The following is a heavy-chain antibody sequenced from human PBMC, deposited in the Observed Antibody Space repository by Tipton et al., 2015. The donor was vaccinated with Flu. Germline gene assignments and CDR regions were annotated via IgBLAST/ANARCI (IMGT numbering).Heavy chain of an antibody. CDR2: FYYDAGT. CDR3: VRTKDGYTLSNFVY. Sequence: TLSLTCTVSGASLRSSSYYWGWIRQPQGKGLEWIGSFYYDAGTYYNPSLNSRVTISVDESKNQFSLRLTSVTAADTAVYYCVRTKDGYTLSNFVYWGQGTLVTVSS. J-gene: IGHJ4*02. D-gene: IGHD5-24*01. V-gene: IGHV4-39*07. CDR1: GASLRSSSYY.